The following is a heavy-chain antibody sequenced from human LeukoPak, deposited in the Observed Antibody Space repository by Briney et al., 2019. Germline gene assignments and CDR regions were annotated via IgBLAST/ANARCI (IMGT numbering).Heavy chain of an antibody. CDR1: GISFSGSW. Sequence: GGSLRLSCVVSGISFSGSWMTWVRQAPGRGLESVANINEDGSVTYFVDSVKGRFAIPRDNANNSVSLQLKSQRAEDTAVYYCATGRLQPAHWGQGTLVTVSS. V-gene: IGHV3-7*01. D-gene: IGHD5-24*01. CDR3: ATGRLQPAH. J-gene: IGHJ4*02. CDR2: INEDGSVT.